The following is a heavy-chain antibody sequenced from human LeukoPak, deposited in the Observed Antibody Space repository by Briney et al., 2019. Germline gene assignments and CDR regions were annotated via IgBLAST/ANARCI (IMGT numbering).Heavy chain of an antibody. CDR2: INPEIGNS. Sequence: AAVKVSCKASGYRFDSYAINWVRQAPGQALEWMGWINPEIGNSGYLQKIQRRVTLTWHTSRHTAYMEVSSLRPEDTAVYYCARAFTISRRITMIAVEWFDSWGRGSLVTVSS. J-gene: IGHJ5*01. V-gene: IGHV1-8*02. D-gene: IGHD3-22*01. CDR3: ARAFTISRRITMIAVEWFDS. CDR1: GYRFDSYA.